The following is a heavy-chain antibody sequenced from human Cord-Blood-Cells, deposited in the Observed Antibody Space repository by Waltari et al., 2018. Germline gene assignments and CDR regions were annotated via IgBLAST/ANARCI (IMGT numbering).Heavy chain of an antibody. Sequence: QVQLQESGPGLVKPSETLSLTCTVSGYSISSGYYWGWIRQPPGKGLEWIGGIYHSGSTYYNPSLKSRVTISVDTAKNQFSLKLSSVTAADTAVYYCARGNTYYDFWSGYHIGGFYYWGQGTLVTVSS. CDR2: IYHSGST. D-gene: IGHD3-3*01. V-gene: IGHV4-38-2*02. CDR1: GYSISSGYY. CDR3: ARGNTYYDFWSGYHIGGFYY. J-gene: IGHJ4*02.